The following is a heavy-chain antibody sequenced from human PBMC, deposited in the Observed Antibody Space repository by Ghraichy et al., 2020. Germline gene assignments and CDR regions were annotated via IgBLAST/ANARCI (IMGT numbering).Heavy chain of an antibody. D-gene: IGHD3-22*01. CDR3: AKNWFGGDYFYESSGYSRTSIGFDY. CDR2: IRSSGGST. Sequence: GESLNISCAASGFSFSSYAMSWVRQAPGRGPEWVSAIRSSGGSTYYADSVKGRFTISRDTSKNTLYLQMNSLRAEDTALYYCAKNWFGGDYFYESSGYSRTSIGFDYWGPGTLVTVSS. CDR1: GFSFSSYA. V-gene: IGHV3-23*01. J-gene: IGHJ4*02.